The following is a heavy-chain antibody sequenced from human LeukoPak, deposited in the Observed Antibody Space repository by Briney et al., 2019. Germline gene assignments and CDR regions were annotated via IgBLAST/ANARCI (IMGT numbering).Heavy chain of an antibody. CDR1: GFTFSSYS. CDR2: ISSSSTI. J-gene: IGHJ3*02. CDR3: AKDLYSGNLLGAFDI. Sequence: GGSLRLSCAASGFTFSSYSMNWVRQAPGKGLEWVSYISSSSTIYYADSVKGRFTISRDNSKNTLYLQMNSLRAEDTAVYYCAKDLYSGNLLGAFDIWGQGTMVTVSS. D-gene: IGHD1-26*01. V-gene: IGHV3-48*01.